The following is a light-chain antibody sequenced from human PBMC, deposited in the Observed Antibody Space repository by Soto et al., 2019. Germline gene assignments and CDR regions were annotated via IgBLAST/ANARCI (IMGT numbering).Light chain of an antibody. CDR1: ENVDTN. J-gene: IGKJ5*01. CDR2: GAS. Sequence: EIVITQSPATLSVSPGEGGPLCCRARENVDTNLAWYQHKPGQAPRLLIYGASTRAAGVPARFSGSGSGTEFTLTISSLESEDVAVYYCQQCHKWPRITFGPGTRLEI. CDR3: QQCHKWPRIT. V-gene: IGKV3-15*01.